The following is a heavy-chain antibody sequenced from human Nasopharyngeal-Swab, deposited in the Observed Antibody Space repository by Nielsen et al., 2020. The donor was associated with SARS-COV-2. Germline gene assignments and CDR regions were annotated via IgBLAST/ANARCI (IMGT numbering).Heavy chain of an antibody. CDR2: IGTVGDT. V-gene: IGHV3-13*01. CDR3: TRGLHGIDY. J-gene: IGHJ4*02. D-gene: IGHD2-15*01. Sequence: GESLKISCAASGFTFSSYAMSWVRQATGKGLEWVSSIGTVGDTYYPGSVKGRFTISREDAKNSFFLQMNSLRAEDTAVYYCTRGLHGIDYWGQGTLVTVSS. CDR1: GFTFSSYA.